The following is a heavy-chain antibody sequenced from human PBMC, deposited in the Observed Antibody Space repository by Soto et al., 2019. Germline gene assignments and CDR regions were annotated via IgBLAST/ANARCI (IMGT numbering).Heavy chain of an antibody. CDR2: ISAYNGNT. CDR3: ARAGGCSSTSCYLWYYYYGMDV. J-gene: IGHJ6*02. V-gene: IGHV1-18*01. CDR1: GYTFTSYG. D-gene: IGHD2-2*01. Sequence: QVQLVQSGAEVKKPGASVKVSCKASGYTFTSYGISWVRQAPGQGLEWMGWISAYNGNTNYAQKLQGRVTMPTVTSTSTAYMELRSLRSDDTAVYYCARAGGCSSTSCYLWYYYYGMDVWGQGTTVTVSS.